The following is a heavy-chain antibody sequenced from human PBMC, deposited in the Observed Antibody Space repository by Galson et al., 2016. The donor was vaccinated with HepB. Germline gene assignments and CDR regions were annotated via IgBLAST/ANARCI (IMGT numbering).Heavy chain of an antibody. CDR2: ISRSGDST. CDR3: VQGSTAPAV. CDR1: GFTFNNCG. J-gene: IGHJ6*04. V-gene: IGHV3-23*01. D-gene: IGHD2-2*01. Sequence: SLRLSCAASGFTFNNCGMTWVRQAPGKGLEVVSSISRSGDSTDYADSVKGRFIISRDNTKNTLSLQMNSLRAEDTAVYYCVQGSTAPAVWGKGTAVNVSS.